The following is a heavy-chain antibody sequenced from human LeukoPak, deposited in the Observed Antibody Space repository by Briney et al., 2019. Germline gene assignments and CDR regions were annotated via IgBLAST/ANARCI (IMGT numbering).Heavy chain of an antibody. J-gene: IGHJ4*02. CDR3: ARSDGDGYNYIPDFDY. V-gene: IGHV3-7*01. CDR2: IKQDGSEK. Sequence: GGSLRLSCAASGFTFSSYWMSWVRQAPGKGLEWVANIKQDGSEKYYVDSVKGRFTISRDNAKNSLYLQMNSLRAEDTAVYYCARSDGDGYNYIPDFDYWGQGTLVTVSS. CDR1: GFTFSSYW. D-gene: IGHD5-24*01.